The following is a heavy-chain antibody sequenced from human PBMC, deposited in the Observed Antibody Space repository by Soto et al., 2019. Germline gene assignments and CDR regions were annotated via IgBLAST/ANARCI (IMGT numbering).Heavy chain of an antibody. CDR1: GFTFGDYW. Sequence: PGGSLRLSCAASGFTFGDYWTSWVRQAPGKGLEWVANIKQDGSEKYYVDSVKGRFTISRDNAKNSLSLQMNSLRAEDTAVYYCAREGEYYDFWSGYYFFYYMDVWGKGTTVTVSS. V-gene: IGHV3-7*01. CDR2: IKQDGSEK. D-gene: IGHD3-3*01. J-gene: IGHJ6*03. CDR3: AREGEYYDFWSGYYFFYYMDV.